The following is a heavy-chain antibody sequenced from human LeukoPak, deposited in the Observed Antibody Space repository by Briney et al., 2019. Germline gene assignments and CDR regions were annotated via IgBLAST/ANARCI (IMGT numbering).Heavy chain of an antibody. D-gene: IGHD2-15*01. Sequence: PGGSLRLSCAASGFTFSGSARHWVRQASGKGLEWLGRIETKADNYATAYAASVKGRFTVSRDDSKNSAYLQLNSLRTEDTAVYYCASCSGGRCYSGHVYWGQGTLVTVSS. J-gene: IGHJ4*02. CDR3: ASCSGGRCYSGHVY. CDR2: IETKADNYAT. V-gene: IGHV3-73*01. CDR1: GFTFSGSA.